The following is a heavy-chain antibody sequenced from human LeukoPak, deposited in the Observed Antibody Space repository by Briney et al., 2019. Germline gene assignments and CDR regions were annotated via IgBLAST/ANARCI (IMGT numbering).Heavy chain of an antibody. CDR1: GFTFSSFG. D-gene: IGHD6-19*01. CDR3: AKGAEQWLDYRFDY. Sequence: GGSLRLSCEASGFTFSSFGMHWVRQAPGKGLEWVAFIRRDGDVIYYADSVKGRFTISRDNTRNMVYLQLNSLRPEDTAVYYCAKGAEQWLDYRFDYWGQGTLVTVSS. V-gene: IGHV3-30*02. J-gene: IGHJ4*02. CDR2: IRRDGDVI.